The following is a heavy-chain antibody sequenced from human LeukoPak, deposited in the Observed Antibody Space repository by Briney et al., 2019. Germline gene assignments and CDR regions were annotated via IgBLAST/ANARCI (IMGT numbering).Heavy chain of an antibody. D-gene: IGHD6-19*01. CDR1: GFTFSSYA. CDR2: ISGSGGST. CDR3: AKVDKQWLAFDY. V-gene: IGHV3-23*01. J-gene: IGHJ4*02. Sequence: PGGSLRFSCAASGFTFSSYAMSWVRQAPGKGLEWVSAISGSGGSTYYADSVKGRFTISRDNSKNTLYLQMNSLRAEDTAVYYCAKVDKQWLAFDYWGQGTLVTVSS.